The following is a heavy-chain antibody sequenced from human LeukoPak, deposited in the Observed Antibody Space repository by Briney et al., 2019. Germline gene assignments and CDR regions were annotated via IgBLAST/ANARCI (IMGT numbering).Heavy chain of an antibody. V-gene: IGHV4-38-2*02. Sequence: SETLSLTCSVSGYSISSDYYGGWIRQPPGEGLEWIGIIYHSGITYYNPSLKSRVSMSVDTSNQQFSLKLSSVTAADTAVYYCARRGAAGQLDYWGQGILVTVSS. CDR1: GYSISSDYY. CDR2: IYHSGIT. J-gene: IGHJ4*02. CDR3: ARRGAAGQLDY. D-gene: IGHD2-15*01.